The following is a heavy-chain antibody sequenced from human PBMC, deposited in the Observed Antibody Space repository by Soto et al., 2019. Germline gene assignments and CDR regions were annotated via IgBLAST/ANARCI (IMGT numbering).Heavy chain of an antibody. CDR1: GYSFTSYG. D-gene: IGHD2-2*02. V-gene: IGHV1-18*01. CDR2: ISAYNGNT. J-gene: IGHJ5*02. Sequence: GASVKVSCKASGYSFTSYGISWVRQAPGQGLEWMGWISAYNGNTNYAQKLQGRVTMTTDTSTSTAYMELRSLRSDDTAVYYCARDLPTSLYCSSTSCYRWFDPWGQGTLVTVSS. CDR3: ARDLPTSLYCSSTSCYRWFDP.